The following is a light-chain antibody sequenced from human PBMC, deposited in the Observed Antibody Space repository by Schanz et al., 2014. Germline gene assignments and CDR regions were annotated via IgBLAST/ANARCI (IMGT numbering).Light chain of an antibody. CDR2: AAS. V-gene: IGKV1-5*01. CDR1: QSISSW. J-gene: IGKJ1*01. CDR3: QQYNSYSGT. Sequence: DIQMTQSPSTLSASVGDRVTITCRASQSISSWLAWYQQKPGKAPKVLIHAASTLQSGVPSRFSGSGSGTDFTLTISSLQPDDFATYYCQQYNSYSGTFGQGTKVEIK.